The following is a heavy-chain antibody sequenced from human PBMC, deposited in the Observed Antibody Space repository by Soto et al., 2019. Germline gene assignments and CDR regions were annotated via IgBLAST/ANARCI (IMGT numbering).Heavy chain of an antibody. J-gene: IGHJ6*02. CDR3: ARSEGGVTMVRGVMYYYYYGMDV. CDR1: GGSFSGYY. V-gene: IGHV4-34*01. D-gene: IGHD3-10*01. Sequence: PSATLSLTCAVCGGSFSGYYWSWIRQPPGKGLEWIGEINHSGSTNYNPSLKSRVTISVDTSKNQFSLKLSSVTAADTAVYYCARSEGGVTMVRGVMYYYYYGMDVWGQGTTVTVSS. CDR2: INHSGST.